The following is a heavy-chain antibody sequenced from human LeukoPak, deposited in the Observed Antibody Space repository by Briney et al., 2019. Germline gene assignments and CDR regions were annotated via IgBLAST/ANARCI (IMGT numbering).Heavy chain of an antibody. CDR2: IYYSGST. J-gene: IGHJ3*02. Sequence: KSSETLSLTCTVSGGSISSYYWSWIRQPPGKGLEWIGYIYYSGSTNYNPSLKSRVTISVDRSKNQFSLKLSSVTAADTAVYYCARDQIEYYDFWSGYSADAFDIWGQGTMVTVSS. CDR3: ARDQIEYYDFWSGYSADAFDI. CDR1: GGSISSYY. V-gene: IGHV4-59*12. D-gene: IGHD3-3*01.